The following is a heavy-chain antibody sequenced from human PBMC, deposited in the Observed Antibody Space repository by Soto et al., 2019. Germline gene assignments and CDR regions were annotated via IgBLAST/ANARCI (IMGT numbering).Heavy chain of an antibody. Sequence: GGSLRLSCAVSGFTFSGYWMHWVRQAAGKGLVWVSHIDGDGGTTTYAGSVKGRFTISRDDARNTLYLQMNSLRAEDTAVCYCATVKGGSGGRGDPLDYWGQGTLVTVSS. J-gene: IGHJ4*02. CDR2: IDGDGGTT. CDR1: GFTFSGYW. V-gene: IGHV3-74*03. D-gene: IGHD2-15*01. CDR3: ATVKGGSGGRGDPLDY.